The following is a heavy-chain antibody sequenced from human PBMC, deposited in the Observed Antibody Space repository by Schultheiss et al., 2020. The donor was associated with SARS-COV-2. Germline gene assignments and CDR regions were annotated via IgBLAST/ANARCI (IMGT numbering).Heavy chain of an antibody. V-gene: IGHV3-15*07. CDR2: IKSKTDGGTT. J-gene: IGHJ6*02. CDR1: GFTFSNAW. CDR3: ARVLFQGGHYYYGMDV. Sequence: GGSLRLSCAASGFTFSNAWMNWVRQAPGKGLEWVGRIKSKTDGGTTDYAAPVKGRFTISRDDSKNTLYLQMNSLRAEDTALYYCARVLFQGGHYYYGMDVWGQGTTVTVSS. D-gene: IGHD5-18*01.